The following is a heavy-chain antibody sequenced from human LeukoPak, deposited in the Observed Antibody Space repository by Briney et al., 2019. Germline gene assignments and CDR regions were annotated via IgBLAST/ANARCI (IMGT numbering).Heavy chain of an antibody. CDR1: GFTFSSYS. Sequence: GGSLKLSCAASGFTFSSYSMNWVRQAPGKGLEWVSSISSSSSYIYYADSVKGRFTISRDNAKNSLYLQMNSLRAEDTAVYYCARDQSGWYLDYWGQGTLVTVSS. V-gene: IGHV3-21*01. CDR3: ARDQSGWYLDY. J-gene: IGHJ4*02. CDR2: ISSSSSYI. D-gene: IGHD6-19*01.